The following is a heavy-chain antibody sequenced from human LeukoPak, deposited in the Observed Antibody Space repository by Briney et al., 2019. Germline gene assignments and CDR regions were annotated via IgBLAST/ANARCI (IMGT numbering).Heavy chain of an antibody. D-gene: IGHD3-10*01. CDR3: AKGPIYYGSGNCDY. V-gene: IGHV3-30*02. Sequence: PGGSLRLSCAASGFTFSSYGMHWVRQAPGKGLEWVAFVRYDGSNKYYADSVKGRFTISRDNSKNTLYLQMNSLRAEDTAVYYCAKGPIYYGSGNCDYWGQGTLVTVSS. CDR2: VRYDGSNK. CDR1: GFTFSSYG. J-gene: IGHJ4*02.